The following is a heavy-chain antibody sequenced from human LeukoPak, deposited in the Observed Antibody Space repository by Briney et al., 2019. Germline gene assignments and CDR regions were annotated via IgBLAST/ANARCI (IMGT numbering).Heavy chain of an antibody. Sequence: TGVSLRLSCSVSGFTFSAYAMHWVRQAPGRGLQYVSSISSGGHKTYYADSVKGRFTISRDNSKNTLYLQMSSLRLEDTAVYYCVKERWVDYWGQGVLVT. J-gene: IGHJ4*02. CDR3: VKERWVDY. D-gene: IGHD5-24*01. CDR2: ISSGGHKT. V-gene: IGHV3-64D*09. CDR1: GFTFSAYA.